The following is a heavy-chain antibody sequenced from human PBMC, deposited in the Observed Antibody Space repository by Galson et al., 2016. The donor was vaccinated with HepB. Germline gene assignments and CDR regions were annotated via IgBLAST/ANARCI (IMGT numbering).Heavy chain of an antibody. Sequence: TLSLTCTVSGGSISSSGGYWSWLRQHPGKGLEWIGYNFYTGSTYYSQSLKSRVTISVDTSKNQFSLKLSSVTAADTAVYYCARSFGVVITWFDPWGPGTLVTVSS. J-gene: IGHJ5*02. CDR2: NFYTGST. CDR1: GGSISSSGGY. D-gene: IGHD3-3*01. V-gene: IGHV4-31*03. CDR3: ARSFGVVITWFDP.